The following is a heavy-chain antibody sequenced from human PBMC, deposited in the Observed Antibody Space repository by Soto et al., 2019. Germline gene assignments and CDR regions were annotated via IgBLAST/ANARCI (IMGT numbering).Heavy chain of an antibody. CDR3: ARGNIVVVVAAHYYYMDV. V-gene: IGHV1-8*01. CDR1: GYTFTSYD. D-gene: IGHD2-15*01. J-gene: IGHJ6*03. Sequence: QVQLVQSGAEVKKPGASVKVSCKASGYTFTSYDINWVRQATGQGLEWMGWMNANSGNTGYAQKFQGRVTMTRNTSISTAYMELSSLRSEDTAVYYCARGNIVVVVAAHYYYMDVWGKGTTVTVSS. CDR2: MNANSGNT.